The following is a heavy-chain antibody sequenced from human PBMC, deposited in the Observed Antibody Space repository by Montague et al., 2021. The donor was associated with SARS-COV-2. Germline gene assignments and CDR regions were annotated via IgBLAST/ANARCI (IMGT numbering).Heavy chain of an antibody. CDR1: GFTFSSYA. J-gene: IGHJ4*02. CDR2: ISGSGGST. CDR3: ATSRFLEWLFTMDGTFDY. D-gene: IGHD3-3*01. V-gene: IGHV3-23*01. Sequence: SLRLSCAASGFTFSSYAMSWVRQAPGKGLEWVSAISGSGGSTYYADSVKGRFTISRDNSKNTLSLQMNSLRAEDTAVYYCATSRFLEWLFTMDGTFDYWGQGTLVTVSS.